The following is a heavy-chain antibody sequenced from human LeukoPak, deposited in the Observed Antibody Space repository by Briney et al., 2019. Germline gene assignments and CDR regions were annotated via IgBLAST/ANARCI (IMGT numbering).Heavy chain of an antibody. CDR1: DDSFSSHY. CDR2: ISYIGST. V-gene: IGHV4-59*11. Sequence: SDTLSLTCAVSDDSFSSHYWTWIRQPPGKGLEWIGYISYIGSTNYNPSLKSRVTISIDTSKNEFSLKLTSVTAADTAVYYCARDLVTVTKGFDIWGQGTMVTVSS. J-gene: IGHJ3*02. D-gene: IGHD4-17*01. CDR3: ARDLVTVTKGFDI.